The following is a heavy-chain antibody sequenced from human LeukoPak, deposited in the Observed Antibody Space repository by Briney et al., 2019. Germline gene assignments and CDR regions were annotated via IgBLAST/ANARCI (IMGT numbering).Heavy chain of an antibody. Sequence: SETLSLTCTVSGGPIRSYYWSWIRQPPGKGLEWIGYIYYSGSTNYNPSLKSRVTISVDTSKNQFSLKLSSVTAADTAVYYCARGSLRFLEWLAALDYWGQGTLVTVSS. CDR2: IYYSGST. J-gene: IGHJ4*02. D-gene: IGHD3-3*01. CDR3: ARGSLRFLEWLAALDY. V-gene: IGHV4-59*08. CDR1: GGPIRSYY.